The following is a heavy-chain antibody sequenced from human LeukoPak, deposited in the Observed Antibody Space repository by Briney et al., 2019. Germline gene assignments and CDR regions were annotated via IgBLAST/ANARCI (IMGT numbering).Heavy chain of an antibody. CDR3: ATYEGDYYYYMDI. J-gene: IGHJ6*03. CDR2: IYYSGST. CDR1: GGSITNNY. D-gene: IGHD3-16*01. V-gene: IGHV4-59*01. Sequence: PSETLSLTCTVSGGSITNNYWSWIRQPPGKGLEWIGYIYYSGSTNYNPSLKSRVTISVDTSKNQFSLKLSSVTAADTAVYYCATYEGDYYYYMDIWGKGTTVTVSS.